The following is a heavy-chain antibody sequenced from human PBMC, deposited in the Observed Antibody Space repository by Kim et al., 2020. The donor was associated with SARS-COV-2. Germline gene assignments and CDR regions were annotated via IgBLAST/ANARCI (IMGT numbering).Heavy chain of an antibody. CDR2: IIPIFGTA. V-gene: IGHV1-69*13. Sequence: SVKVSCKASGGTFSSYAISWVRQAPGQGLEWMGGIIPIFGTANYAQKFQGRVTITADESTSTAYMELSSLRSEDTAVYYCARGTRPVHPSDYWGQGTLVTVSS. CDR3: ARGTRPVHPSDY. D-gene: IGHD1-1*01. J-gene: IGHJ4*02. CDR1: GGTFSSYA.